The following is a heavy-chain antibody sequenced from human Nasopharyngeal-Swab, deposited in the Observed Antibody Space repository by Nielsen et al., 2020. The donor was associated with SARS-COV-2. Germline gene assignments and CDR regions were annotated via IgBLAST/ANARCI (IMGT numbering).Heavy chain of an antibody. CDR1: GFTFSSFG. J-gene: IGHJ4*02. CDR2: IAHDASNE. Sequence: GESLKISCAASGFTFSSFGMHWVRQAPGKGLEWVAFIAHDASNEYYGDSVKGRFSISRKSSKNTLYLQMDSLRGEDTAVYYCARDAPAHYGAFYWGRGTLVTVSS. CDR3: ARDAPAHYGAFY. V-gene: IGHV3-30*03. D-gene: IGHD4-17*01.